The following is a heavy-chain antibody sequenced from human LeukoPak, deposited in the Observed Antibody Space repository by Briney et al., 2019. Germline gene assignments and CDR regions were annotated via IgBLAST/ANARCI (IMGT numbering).Heavy chain of an antibody. CDR3: AGARQGDGDY. CDR1: GFTFSTYW. V-gene: IGHV3-7*05. D-gene: IGHD3-10*01. CDR2: IKQDGSEK. Sequence: AGSLTLSCAASGFTFSTYWLCWVRQAPGQGLEWVANIKQDGSEKYYVGSVKGGFTISRDNAKNSLYLQMDSLRAEDRAVYYCAGARQGDGDYWGQGTLVTVSS. J-gene: IGHJ4*02.